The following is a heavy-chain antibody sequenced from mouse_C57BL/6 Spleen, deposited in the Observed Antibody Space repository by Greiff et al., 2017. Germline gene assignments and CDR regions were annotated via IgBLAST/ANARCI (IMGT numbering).Heavy chain of an antibody. J-gene: IGHJ4*01. V-gene: IGHV5-17*01. Sequence: DVHLVESGGGLVKPGGSLKLSCAASGFTFSDYGMHWVRQAPEKGLEWVAYISSGSSTIYYADTVKGRFIISRDNAKNTLFLQMTSLRSEDTAMYYCATYGSSKEDYWGQGTSVTVSS. CDR2: ISSGSSTI. D-gene: IGHD1-1*01. CDR3: ATYGSSKEDY. CDR1: GFTFSDYG.